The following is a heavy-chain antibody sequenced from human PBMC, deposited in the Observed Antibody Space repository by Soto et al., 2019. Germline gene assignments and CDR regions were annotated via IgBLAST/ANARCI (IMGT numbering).Heavy chain of an antibody. CDR3: ARQGPPGRQWLVPKPDY. CDR1: GYSFTSYW. V-gene: IGHV5-51*01. J-gene: IGHJ4*02. CDR2: IYPGDSDT. Sequence: PGESLKISCKGSGYSFTSYWIGWVRQMPGKGLEWMGIIYPGDSDTRYSPSFQGQVTISADKSISTAYLQWSSLKASDTAMYYCARQGPPGRQWLVPKPDYWGQGTLVTVSS. D-gene: IGHD6-19*01.